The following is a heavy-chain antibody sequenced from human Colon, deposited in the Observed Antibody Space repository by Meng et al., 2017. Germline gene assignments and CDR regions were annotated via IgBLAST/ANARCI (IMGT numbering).Heavy chain of an antibody. D-gene: IGHD6-13*01. CDR2: VYHSGDT. CDR1: GGSVSSASHY. V-gene: IGHV4-61*01. CDR3: AKTSSNWFTSYNGMDV. Sequence: GSLRLSCTVSGGSVSSASHYCSWIRQSPGKGLEWIGHVYHSGDTNYNPSLKSRVTLSVDTSKNQFSLKLTSVTAADTAVYYCAKTSSNWFTSYNGMDVWGQGTTVTVSS. J-gene: IGHJ6*02.